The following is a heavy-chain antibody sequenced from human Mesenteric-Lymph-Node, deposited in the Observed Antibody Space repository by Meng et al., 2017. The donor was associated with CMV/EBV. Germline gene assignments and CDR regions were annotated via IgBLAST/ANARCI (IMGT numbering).Heavy chain of an antibody. CDR2: INHSGST. D-gene: IGHD2-2*01. CDR1: GGSFSGHY. Sequence: SETLSPTCAVYGGSFSGHYWSWIRQPPGKGLEWIGEINHSGSTNYNPSLKSRVTISVDTSKNQFSLKLSSVTAADTAVYYCARGPPSGIVVPAAPDFDYWGQGTLVTVSS. J-gene: IGHJ4*01. V-gene: IGHV4-34*01. CDR3: ARGPPSGIVVPAAPDFDY.